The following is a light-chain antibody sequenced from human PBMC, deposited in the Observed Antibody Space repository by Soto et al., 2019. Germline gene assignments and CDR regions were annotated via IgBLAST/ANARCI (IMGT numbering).Light chain of an antibody. Sequence: DIQITQSPSSLSPSLGYTFTFTCRASQSVSGWLAWYQQRPGEAPKLLIYDASALPRGVPSRFSGSGSGTKFTLTIASLQPDDFATYYCQQYETFSGTFGPGTKVDIK. CDR1: QSVSGW. CDR3: QQYETFSGT. J-gene: IGKJ1*01. CDR2: DAS. V-gene: IGKV1-5*01.